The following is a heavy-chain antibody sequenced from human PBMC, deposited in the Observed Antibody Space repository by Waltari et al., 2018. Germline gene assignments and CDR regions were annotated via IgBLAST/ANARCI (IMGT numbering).Heavy chain of an antibody. Sequence: QLQLHESGPGLVKPSETLSLTCHVSGASITSNRHYWGWIRQPPGQGLEWIGTMSYSGATYFSPSLKSRVTISRDTSRDQMSLKLDSVTAADTAVYYCVTYIGASLGTASFDVWGQGTMVTVSS. CDR2: MSYSGAT. CDR3: VTYIGASLGTASFDV. D-gene: IGHD5-12*01. CDR1: GASITSNRHY. V-gene: IGHV4-39*01. J-gene: IGHJ3*01.